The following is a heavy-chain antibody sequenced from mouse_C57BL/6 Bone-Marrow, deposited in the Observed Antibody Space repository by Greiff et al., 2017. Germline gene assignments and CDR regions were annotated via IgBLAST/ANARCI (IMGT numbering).Heavy chain of an antibody. J-gene: IGHJ4*01. CDR2: SRNKANDYTT. D-gene: IGHD2-4*01. CDR1: GFTFSDFY. V-gene: IGHV7-1*01. CDR3: ARGHDYGGDYAMDY. Sequence: EVKLMESGGGLVQSGRSLRLSCATSGFTFSDFYMEWVRQAPGKGLEWIAASRNKANDYTTEYSASVKGRFIVSRDTSQSILYLQMNALRAEDTAIYYCARGHDYGGDYAMDYWGQGTSVTVSS.